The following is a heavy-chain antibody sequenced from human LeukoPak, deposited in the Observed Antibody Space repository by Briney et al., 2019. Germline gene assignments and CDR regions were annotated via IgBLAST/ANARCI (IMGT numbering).Heavy chain of an antibody. Sequence: SETLSLTCTVSGGSISSYYWSWLRQPPGKGLEWIGYIYYSGSTNYNPSLKSRVTISVDTSKNQFSLKLSSVTAADTAVYYCARGSGWYVVDYWGQGTLVTVSS. D-gene: IGHD6-19*01. V-gene: IGHV4-59*01. CDR3: ARGSGWYVVDY. CDR2: IYYSGST. J-gene: IGHJ4*02. CDR1: GGSISSYY.